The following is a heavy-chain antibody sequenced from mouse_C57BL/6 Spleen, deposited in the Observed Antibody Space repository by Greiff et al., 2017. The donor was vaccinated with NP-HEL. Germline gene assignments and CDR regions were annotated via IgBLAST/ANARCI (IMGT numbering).Heavy chain of an antibody. CDR2: IHPSDSDT. CDR3: ATPPITTVVAFYAMDY. Sequence: QVQLQQPGAELVKPGASVKVSCKASGYTFTSYWMHWVKQRPGQGLEWIGRIHPSDSDTNYNQKFKGKATLTVDKSSSTAYMQLSSLTSEDSAVYYCATPPITTVVAFYAMDYWGQGTSVTVSS. CDR1: GYTFTSYW. V-gene: IGHV1-74*01. J-gene: IGHJ4*01. D-gene: IGHD1-1*01.